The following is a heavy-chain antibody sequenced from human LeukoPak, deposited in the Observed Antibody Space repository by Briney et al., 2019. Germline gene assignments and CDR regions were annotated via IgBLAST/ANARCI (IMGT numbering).Heavy chain of an antibody. D-gene: IGHD1/OR15-1a*01. CDR3: ARGTEKGTGYYYYYGMDV. Sequence: PGGSLRLSCAASGFTFSSYSMNWVRQAPGKGLEWVSSISSSSSYIYYADSVKGRFTISRGNAKNSLYLQMNSLRAEDTAVYYCARGTEKGTGYYYYYGMDVWGQGTTVTVSS. V-gene: IGHV3-21*01. CDR2: ISSSSSYI. J-gene: IGHJ6*02. CDR1: GFTFSSYS.